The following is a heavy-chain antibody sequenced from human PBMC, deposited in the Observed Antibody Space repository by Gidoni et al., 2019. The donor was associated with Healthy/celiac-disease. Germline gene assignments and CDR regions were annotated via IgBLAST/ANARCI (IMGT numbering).Heavy chain of an antibody. Sequence: QVQLVESGGGVVQPGRSLRLSCAASGVTFSSYGMHWVRQAPGKGLEWVAVIWYDGSNKYYADSVKGRFTISRDNSKNTLYLQMNSLRAEDTAVYYCARGHYYGSGSYSNWFDPWGQGTLVTVSS. CDR1: GVTFSSYG. CDR3: ARGHYYGSGSYSNWFDP. J-gene: IGHJ5*02. CDR2: IWYDGSNK. V-gene: IGHV3-33*01. D-gene: IGHD3-10*01.